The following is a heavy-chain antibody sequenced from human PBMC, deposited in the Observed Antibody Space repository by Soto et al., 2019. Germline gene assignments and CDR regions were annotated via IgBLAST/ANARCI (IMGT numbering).Heavy chain of an antibody. CDR1: GGTFSSYA. CDR3: ARGKVDYDFWSGYYASPFDY. J-gene: IGHJ4*01. D-gene: IGHD3-3*01. V-gene: IGHV1-69*13. Sequence: SVKVSCKASGGTFSSYAISWVRQAPGQGLEWMGGIIPIFGTANYAQKFQGRVTITADESTSTAYMELSSLRSEDTAVYYCARGKVDYDFWSGYYASPFDYWG. CDR2: IIPIFGTA.